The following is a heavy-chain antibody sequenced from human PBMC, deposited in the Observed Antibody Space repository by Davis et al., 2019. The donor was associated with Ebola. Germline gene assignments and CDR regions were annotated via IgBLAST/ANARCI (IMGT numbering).Heavy chain of an antibody. V-gene: IGHV1-46*01. J-gene: IGHJ3*02. Sequence: SATVSCKASGYRFTSYYMHWVRPAPGQELEWMGIINPITGGTSYAQNFQVRVYMTRDTSTSTVYMELSSLRSEDKAVYYWAREGGRYYDSSGYVFDIWGQGTRVKVSS. CDR3: AREGGRYYDSSGYVFDI. D-gene: IGHD3-22*01. CDR1: GYRFTSYY. CDR2: INPITGGT.